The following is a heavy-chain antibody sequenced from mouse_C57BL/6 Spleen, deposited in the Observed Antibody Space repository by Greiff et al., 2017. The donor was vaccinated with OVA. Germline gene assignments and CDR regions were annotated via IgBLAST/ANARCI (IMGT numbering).Heavy chain of an antibody. J-gene: IGHJ2*01. CDR2: IDPETGGT. V-gene: IGHV1-15*01. CDR1: GYTFTDYE. D-gene: IGHD1-1*01. Sequence: QVQLQQSGAELVRPGASVTLSCKASGYTFTDYEMHWVKQTPVHGLEWIGAIDPETGGTAYNQKFKGKAILTADKSSSTAYMELRSLTSEDSAVYYCTRPSLNYYGSSYVYYFDYWGQGTTLTVSS. CDR3: TRPSLNYYGSSYVYYFDY.